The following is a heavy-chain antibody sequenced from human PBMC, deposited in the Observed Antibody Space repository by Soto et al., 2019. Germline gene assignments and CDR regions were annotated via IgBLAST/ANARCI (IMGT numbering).Heavy chain of an antibody. Sequence: PSETLSLTCAISGDSVSSNSAAWNWIRQSPSRGLEWLGRTYYRSKWYNDYAVSVKSRITINPDTSKNQFSLQLNSVTPEDTAVYYCARDASEDIVVVPAAWDYYGMDVWGQGTTVTVSS. CDR3: ARDASEDIVVVPAAWDYYGMDV. J-gene: IGHJ6*02. V-gene: IGHV6-1*01. CDR2: TYYRSKWYN. CDR1: GDSVSSNSAA. D-gene: IGHD2-2*01.